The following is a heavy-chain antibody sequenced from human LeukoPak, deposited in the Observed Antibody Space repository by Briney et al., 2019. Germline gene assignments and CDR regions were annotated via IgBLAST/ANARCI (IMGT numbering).Heavy chain of an antibody. CDR2: INWNGGSI. J-gene: IGHJ3*02. Sequence: GGSLRLSCAASGFTFDDYGMSWVRQAPGKGLEWVSGINWNGGSIGYADSVKGRFTISRDNAKNSLYLQMNSLRAEDTALYYCARSDYGDAGGAFDIWGQGTMVTVSS. V-gene: IGHV3-20*04. D-gene: IGHD4-17*01. CDR1: GFTFDDYG. CDR3: ARSDYGDAGGAFDI.